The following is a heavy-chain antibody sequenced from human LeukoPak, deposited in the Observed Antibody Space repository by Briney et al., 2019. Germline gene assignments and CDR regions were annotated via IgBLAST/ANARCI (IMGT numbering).Heavy chain of an antibody. J-gene: IGHJ5*02. Sequence: PGGSLRLSCEASGFTLSSYVMIWVRRAPGRGPVWVSRINHDGSDTIYADSVRGRFTISRDDAKNTLYLQMNNLRAEDTAVYYCVRGGPSTWSWGQGTLVTVSS. V-gene: IGHV3-74*01. D-gene: IGHD2-15*01. CDR3: VRGGPSTWS. CDR2: INHDGSDT. CDR1: GFTLSSYV.